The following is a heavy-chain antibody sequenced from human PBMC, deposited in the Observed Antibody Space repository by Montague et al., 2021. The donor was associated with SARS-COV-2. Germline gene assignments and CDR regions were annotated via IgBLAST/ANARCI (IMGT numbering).Heavy chain of an antibody. D-gene: IGHD3-10*01. CDR1: GGSISSGSYY. CDR2: IYTTWRT. V-gene: IGHV4-61*02. CDR3: ASERAYDYGSGTYPGGFDI. J-gene: IGHJ3*02. Sequence: TLSLTCTVSGGSISSGSYYWSWIRQPAGKGLEWIGRIYTTWRTNYNPSLKSRVTISVDTSKNQFSLKLSPVTAADTAAYYCASERAYDYGSGTYPGGFDIWGQGTMVTVSS.